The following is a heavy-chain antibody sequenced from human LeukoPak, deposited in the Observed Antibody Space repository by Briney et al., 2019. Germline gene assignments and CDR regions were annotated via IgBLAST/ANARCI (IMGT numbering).Heavy chain of an antibody. D-gene: IGHD6-13*01. CDR2: IYYSGST. V-gene: IGHV4-31*03. Sequence: SETLSLTCTVSGGSISSGGYYWSWIRQHPGKGLEWIGYIYYSGSTYYNPSLKSRVTISVDTSKNQFSLKLSSVTAADTAVYYCARAASHSSSWYGLPPGPPSEFDYWGQGTLVTVSS. J-gene: IGHJ4*02. CDR3: ARAASHSSSWYGLPPGPPSEFDY. CDR1: GGSISSGGYY.